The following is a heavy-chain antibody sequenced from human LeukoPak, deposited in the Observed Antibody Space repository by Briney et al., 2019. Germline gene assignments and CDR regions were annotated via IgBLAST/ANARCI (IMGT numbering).Heavy chain of an antibody. CDR1: GGSISSYY. D-gene: IGHD3-22*01. J-gene: IGHJ6*03. CDR3: ARAPSDSSGYSSYYYYMDV. CDR2: IYYNGRT. Sequence: KPSETLSLTCTVSGGSISSYYWSWIRQPPGKGLEWIGTIYYNGRTYYNPSLKSRLTISVDTSKNQFSLKLSSVTAADTAVYYCARAPSDSSGYSSYYYYMDVWGKGTTVTVSS. V-gene: IGHV4-59*12.